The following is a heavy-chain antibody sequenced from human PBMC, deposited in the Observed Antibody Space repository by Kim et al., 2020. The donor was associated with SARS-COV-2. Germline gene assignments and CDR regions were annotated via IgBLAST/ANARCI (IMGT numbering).Heavy chain of an antibody. CDR3: AREVGYGDYGAGTYFDY. J-gene: IGHJ4*02. V-gene: IGHV3-53*01. Sequence: GGSLRLSCAASGFTVSSNYMSWVRQAPGKGLEWVSVIYSGGSTYYADSVKGRFTISRDNSKNTLYLQMNSLRAEDTAVYYCAREVGYGDYGAGTYFDYWGQGTLVTVSS. CDR2: IYSGGST. D-gene: IGHD4-17*01. CDR1: GFTVSSNY.